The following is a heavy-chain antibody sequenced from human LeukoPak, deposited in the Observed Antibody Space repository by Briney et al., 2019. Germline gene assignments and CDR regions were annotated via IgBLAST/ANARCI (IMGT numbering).Heavy chain of an antibody. CDR3: ARAPRYGSWLGAFDV. J-gene: IGHJ3*01. V-gene: IGHV3-33*01. CDR1: GFTFSSYA. D-gene: IGHD3-10*01. CDR2: IWNDGSNK. Sequence: PGTSLRLSCAASGFTFSSYAMHWVRQAPGKGLEWVAVIWNDGSNKYYPDSVKGRFTISRDNSKNTVYLEMNSLRAEDTALYYCARAPRYGSWLGAFDVWGQGTMVTVSS.